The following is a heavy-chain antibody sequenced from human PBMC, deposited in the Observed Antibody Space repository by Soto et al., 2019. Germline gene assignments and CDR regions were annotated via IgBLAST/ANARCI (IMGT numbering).Heavy chain of an antibody. CDR1: GYTFTSYG. J-gene: IGHJ4*02. CDR3: AREGSNYYGSGRGDY. V-gene: IGHV1-18*01. D-gene: IGHD3-10*01. CDR2: ISAYNGNT. Sequence: QVQLVQSGAEVKKPGASVKVSCKASGYTFTSYGISWVRQATGQGLEWMVCISAYNGNTNYAQKLQGRVTMTTDTSTRTAYMELRSLRSDDTAVYYCAREGSNYYGSGRGDYWGQGTLVTVSS.